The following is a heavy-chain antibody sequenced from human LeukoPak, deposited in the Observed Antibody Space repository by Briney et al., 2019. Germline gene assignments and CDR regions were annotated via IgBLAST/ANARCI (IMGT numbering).Heavy chain of an antibody. CDR3: ATASSGLFY. CDR1: GFTFSDYY. V-gene: IGHV3-15*01. D-gene: IGHD3-16*01. Sequence: PGGSLRLSCAASGFTFSDYYMSWIRQAPGKGLEWVGRIKRKTDGETTEYVAPVKGRFTIPRDDSKNTLYLQMNSLKTEDTGVYYCATASSGLFYWGQGTLVTVSS. CDR2: IKRKTDGETT. J-gene: IGHJ4*02.